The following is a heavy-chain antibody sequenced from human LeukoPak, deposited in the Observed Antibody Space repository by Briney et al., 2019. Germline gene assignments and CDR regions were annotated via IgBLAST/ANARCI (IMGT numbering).Heavy chain of an antibody. J-gene: IGHJ4*02. V-gene: IGHV4-4*07. CDR3: ARGTEKTRISGYYSFDH. CDR2: IYSSGTA. CDR1: GGSISGYF. D-gene: IGHD5-12*01. Sequence: SETLSLTCTVSGGSISGYFWTWIRQPAGKELEWIGRIYSSGTAYYNPSLESRVTISLDTFNNQFSLKVTSVTAADTAVYYCARGTEKTRISGYYSFDHWGRGLLVTISS.